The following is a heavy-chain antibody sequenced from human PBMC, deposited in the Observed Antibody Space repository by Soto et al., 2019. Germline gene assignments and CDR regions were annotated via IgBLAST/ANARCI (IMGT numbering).Heavy chain of an antibody. J-gene: IGHJ4*02. D-gene: IGHD1-26*01. CDR3: ARGRSHEWELLVQYFDY. Sequence: SETLSLTCTVSGGSVSNSYWGWIRQPPGKGLEWVAYVYYSGSTNYNPSLGSRVTISVDKSKNQFSLKMTSVTGADTAVYYCARGRSHEWELLVQYFDYWGQGTLVTVSS. V-gene: IGHV4-59*02. CDR1: GGSVSNSY. CDR2: VYYSGST.